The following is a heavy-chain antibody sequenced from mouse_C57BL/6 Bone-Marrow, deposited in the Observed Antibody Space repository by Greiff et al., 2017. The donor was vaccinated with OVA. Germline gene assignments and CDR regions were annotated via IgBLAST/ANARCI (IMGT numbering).Heavy chain of an antibody. CDR1: GFSLTSYA. CDR3: ARNWEFPHGKGGDAMDY. V-gene: IGHV2-9-1*01. Sequence: QVQLQESGPGLVAPSQSLSITCTVSGFSLTSYAISWVRQPPGKGLEWLGVIWTGGGTNYNSALKSRLSISKDNSKSQVFLKMNSLQTDDTARYYCARNWEFPHGKGGDAMDYWGQGTSVTVSS. J-gene: IGHJ4*01. D-gene: IGHD4-1*01. CDR2: IWTGGGT.